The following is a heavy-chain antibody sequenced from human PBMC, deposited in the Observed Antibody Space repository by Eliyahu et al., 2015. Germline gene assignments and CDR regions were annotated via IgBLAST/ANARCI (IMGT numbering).Heavy chain of an antibody. CDR2: IKSKNDGGTI. V-gene: IGHV3-15*01. CDR3: TTDPRY. J-gene: IGHJ4*02. CDR1: GLTFSKPW. Sequence: EVQLVESGGXXVKPGGSLRLXCAVSGLTFSKPWXSWVRQAPGKGLEWLGRIKSKNDGGTIDFTAPVKGRFTLSRDDSKDTVYLQMDSLRTEDTAVYYCTTDPRYWGQGTLVTVSS.